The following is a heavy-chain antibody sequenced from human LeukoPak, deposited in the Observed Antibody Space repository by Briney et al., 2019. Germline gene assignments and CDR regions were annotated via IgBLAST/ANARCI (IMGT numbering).Heavy chain of an antibody. CDR2: IRTKTNRYAT. V-gene: IGHV3-73*01. CDR1: GFTFSVSA. CDR3: TSLDYGMDA. Sequence: SGGSLKLSCAASGFTFSVSAIHWVRQASGKGLEWVGRIRTKTNRYATAYGASVKGRSIISRDDSKNVAYLQMNSLKTDDSAVYDCTSLDYGMDAWGQGPTVTVPS. J-gene: IGHJ6*02.